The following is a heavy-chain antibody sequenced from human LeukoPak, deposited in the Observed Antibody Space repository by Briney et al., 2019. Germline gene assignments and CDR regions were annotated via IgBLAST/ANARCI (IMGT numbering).Heavy chain of an antibody. V-gene: IGHV1-69*05. Sequence: SVKVSCKASGGTFSSYAISWVRQAPGQGLEWMGGIIPIFGTANYAQKFQGRVTITTDESTSTAYMELSSLRSEDTAAYYCARVPIGPGRIYYYYMDVWGKGTTVTVSS. D-gene: IGHD2-15*01. J-gene: IGHJ6*03. CDR3: ARVPIGPGRIYYYYMDV. CDR1: GGTFSSYA. CDR2: IIPIFGTA.